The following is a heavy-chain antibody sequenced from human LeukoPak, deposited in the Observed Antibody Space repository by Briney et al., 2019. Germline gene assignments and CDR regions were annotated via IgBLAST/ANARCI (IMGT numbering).Heavy chain of an antibody. V-gene: IGHV3-7*01. Sequence: GGSLRLSCAASGFTFSSYWMSWVRQAPGKGLEWVANIKQDGSEKYYVDSVKGRFTISRDNAKNSLYLQMNSLRAEDTAVYYCARAGVAYSGYDLHWGQGTLVTVSS. CDR2: IKQDGSEK. CDR1: GFTFSSYW. J-gene: IGHJ4*02. CDR3: ARAGVAYSGYDLH. D-gene: IGHD5-12*01.